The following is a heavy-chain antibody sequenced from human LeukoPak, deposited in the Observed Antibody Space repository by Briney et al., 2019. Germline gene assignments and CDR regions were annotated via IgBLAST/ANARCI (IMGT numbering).Heavy chain of an antibody. D-gene: IGHD4-17*01. J-gene: IGHJ3*02. Sequence: GGSLRLSCAASGFTVSSNYMSWVRQAPGKGLEWVSAISGSGGSTYYADSVKGRFTISRDNSKNTLYLQMSSLRAEDTAVYYCAKPGDQDAFDIWGQGTMVTVSS. CDR3: AKPGDQDAFDI. CDR1: GFTVSSNY. V-gene: IGHV3-23*01. CDR2: ISGSGGST.